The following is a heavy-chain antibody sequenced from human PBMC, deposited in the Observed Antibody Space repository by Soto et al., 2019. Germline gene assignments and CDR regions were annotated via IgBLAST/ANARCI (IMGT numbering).Heavy chain of an antibody. CDR2: IYYSGST. J-gene: IGHJ4*02. CDR3: ARTSRIQLWLNFDY. D-gene: IGHD5-18*01. V-gene: IGHV4-30-4*08. CDR1: GGSISSGGYY. Sequence: SETLSLTCTVSGGSISSGGYYWSWIRQHPGKGLEWIGYIYYSGSTYYNPSLKSRVTISVDTSKNQFSLKLSSVTAAVTAVFYCARTSRIQLWLNFDYWGQGTLVTVSS.